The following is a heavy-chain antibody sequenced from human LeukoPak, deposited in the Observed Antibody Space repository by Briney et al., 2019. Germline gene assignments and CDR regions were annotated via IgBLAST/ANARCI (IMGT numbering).Heavy chain of an antibody. V-gene: IGHV4-34*01. CDR3: ARDVWGYSGYDPQSTIDY. CDR2: INHSGST. D-gene: IGHD5-12*01. J-gene: IGHJ4*02. CDR1: GGSFSGYY. Sequence: PSETLSLTCAVYGGSFSGYYWSWIRQPPGKGLEWIGEINHSGSTNYNPSLKSRVTISVDTSKNQFSLKLSSVTAADTAVYYCARDVWGYSGYDPQSTIDYWGQGTLVTVSS.